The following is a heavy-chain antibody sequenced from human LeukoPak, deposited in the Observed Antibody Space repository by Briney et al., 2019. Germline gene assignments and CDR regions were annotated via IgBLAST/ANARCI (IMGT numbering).Heavy chain of an antibody. CDR2: ISGSGGST. V-gene: IGHV3-23*01. Sequence: GGSLRLSCAASGFTFSSYAMSWVRQAPGKGLEWVSAISGSGGSTYYADSVKGRFTISRDNSKNTLHLQMNSLRAEDTAVYYCAKGLGLGSGYYYFYFDYWGQGTLVTVSS. D-gene: IGHD3-22*01. J-gene: IGHJ4*02. CDR3: AKGLGLGSGYYYFYFDY. CDR1: GFTFSSYA.